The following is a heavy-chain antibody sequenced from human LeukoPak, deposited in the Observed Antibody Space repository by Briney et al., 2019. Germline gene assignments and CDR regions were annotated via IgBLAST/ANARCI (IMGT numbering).Heavy chain of an antibody. J-gene: IGHJ6*03. CDR3: ARDRRGSVVVTAIRYYYYMDV. Sequence: SVKVSCKASGGTFSSYAISWVRQAPGQGLEWMGGIIPIFGTANYAQKFQGRVTITTDESTSTAYMELSSLRSEDTAVYYCARDRRGSVVVTAIRYYYYMDVWGKGITVTVSS. CDR2: IIPIFGTA. CDR1: GGTFSSYA. D-gene: IGHD2-21*02. V-gene: IGHV1-69*05.